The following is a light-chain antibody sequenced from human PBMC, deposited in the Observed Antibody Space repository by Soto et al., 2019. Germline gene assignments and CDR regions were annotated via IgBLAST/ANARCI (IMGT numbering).Light chain of an antibody. Sequence: QSALTQPASVSGSPGQSITISCTGTSRAGGGSAYVSWYTPFPGNVPRLWSYKVANRPSGVSYRFSGSMSGNTASLTISGLQAENEADYFCTSSTTGSLYVFGTGTKVTVL. CDR2: KVA. V-gene: IGLV2-14*01. J-gene: IGLJ1*01. CDR3: TSSTTGSLYV. CDR1: SRAGGGSAY.